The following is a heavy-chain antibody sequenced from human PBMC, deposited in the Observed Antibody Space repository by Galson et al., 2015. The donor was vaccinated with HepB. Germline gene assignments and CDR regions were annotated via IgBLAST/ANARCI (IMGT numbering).Heavy chain of an antibody. CDR2: IKSKAYGGTT. D-gene: IGHD2-15*01. CDR3: TTYLYCSGGSCSHYWYFDL. Sequence: SLRLSCAASGFTFGDYAMSWVRQAPGKGLEWVGFIKSKAYGGTTEYAASVRGRFTISRDDSKSIAYLRMNSLKTEDTAVYYCTTYLYCSGGSCSHYWYFDLWGRGTLVTVSS. CDR1: GFTFGDYA. V-gene: IGHV3-49*04. J-gene: IGHJ2*01.